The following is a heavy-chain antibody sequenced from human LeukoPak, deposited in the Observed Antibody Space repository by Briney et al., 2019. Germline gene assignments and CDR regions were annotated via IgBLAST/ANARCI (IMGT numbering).Heavy chain of an antibody. V-gene: IGHV4-30-4*07. CDR1: GGSISSGGYS. CDR3: ARDQGIAAAGTNWFDP. J-gene: IGHJ5*02. CDR2: IYYSGST. D-gene: IGHD6-13*01. Sequence: SETLSLTCAVSGGSISSGGYSWSWIRQPPGKGLEWIGYIYYSGSTYYNPSLKSRVTISVDTSKNQFSLKLSSVTAADTAVYYCARDQGIAAAGTNWFDPWGQGTLVTVSS.